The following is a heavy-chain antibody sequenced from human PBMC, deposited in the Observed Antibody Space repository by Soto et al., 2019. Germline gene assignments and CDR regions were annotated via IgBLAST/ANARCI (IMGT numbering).Heavy chain of an antibody. CDR1: GFTFSSYA. Sequence: EVQLLESGGGLVQPGGSLRLSCAASGFTFSSYAMSWVRQAPGKGLEWVSAISGSGGSTYYADSVKGRFTISRDNSKNTLYLQMNSLRDEDTAVYYCAKGQGPFAADYYGMDVWGQGTTVTVSS. D-gene: IGHD6-13*01. J-gene: IGHJ6*02. CDR3: AKGQGPFAADYYGMDV. CDR2: ISGSGGST. V-gene: IGHV3-23*01.